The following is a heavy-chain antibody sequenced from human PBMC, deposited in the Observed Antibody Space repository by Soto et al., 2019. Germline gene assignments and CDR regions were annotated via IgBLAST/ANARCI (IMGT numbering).Heavy chain of an antibody. CDR3: VKDKGRLSPSQFDY. CDR2: INVKASST. V-gene: IGHV3-64D*08. CDR1: GFTFSDFG. Sequence: GGSLRLSCSASGFTFSDFGMHWVRQAPGKGLEYVSAINVKASSTYYADSVKGRFTISRDNSKNTLFLQMNSLRAEDTAMYYCVKDKGRLSPSQFDYWGQGTLVTVSS. J-gene: IGHJ4*02.